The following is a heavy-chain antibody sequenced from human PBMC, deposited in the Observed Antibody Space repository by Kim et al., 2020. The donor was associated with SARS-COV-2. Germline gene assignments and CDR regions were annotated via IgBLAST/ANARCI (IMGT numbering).Heavy chain of an antibody. CDR3: AKDRDPPNSRDDYKGRAFDY. D-gene: IGHD4-4*01. CDR2: ISDVGDST. CDR1: EFTFSTYA. Sequence: GGSLRLSCAASEFTFSTYAMTWARQAPGKGLEWVSGISDVGDSTYYADSVKGRFTISRDNSKNTLYLQMSSLRAEDTAVYYCAKDRDPPNSRDDYKGRAFDYWGQGPLVTVSS. V-gene: IGHV3-23*01. J-gene: IGHJ4*02.